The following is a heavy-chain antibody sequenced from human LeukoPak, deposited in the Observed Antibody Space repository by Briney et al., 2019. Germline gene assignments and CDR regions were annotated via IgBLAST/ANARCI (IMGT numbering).Heavy chain of an antibody. CDR3: AKGPRYYGSGSYYLDY. V-gene: IGHV3-23*01. D-gene: IGHD3-10*01. CDR2: ISASGGST. CDR1: GFTFSNYA. J-gene: IGHJ4*02. Sequence: PGGSLRLSCAASGFTFSNYAMSWVRQAPGKGLEWVSAISASGGSTYYADSVKGRFTISRDNSKNTLYVQMNSLRAADTAVYYCAKGPRYYGSGSYYLDYWGQGTLVTVSS.